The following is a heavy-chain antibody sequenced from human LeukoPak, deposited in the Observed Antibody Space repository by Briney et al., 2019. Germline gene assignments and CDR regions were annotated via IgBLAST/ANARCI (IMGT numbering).Heavy chain of an antibody. CDR1: GFTFSSYW. D-gene: IGHD3-22*01. Sequence: GGSLRLSCAASGFTFSSYWMHWVRQAPGKGLVWVSRINTDGSSTSYADSVKGRFTISRDNSKNTLYLQMNGLRAEDTAVYYCAKAADSSAVGTFDYWGQGTLVTVSS. V-gene: IGHV3-74*01. CDR2: INTDGSST. CDR3: AKAADSSAVGTFDY. J-gene: IGHJ4*02.